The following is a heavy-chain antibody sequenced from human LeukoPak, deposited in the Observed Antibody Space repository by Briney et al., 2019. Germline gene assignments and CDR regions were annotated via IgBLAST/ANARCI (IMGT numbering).Heavy chain of an antibody. CDR1: GGSLSGYY. J-gene: IGHJ4*02. CDR2: INHRGST. CDR3: ARVGRCGITMVRGVIGHLDYFDY. Sequence: SETLSLTCAVYGGSLSGYYWSWIRQPPGKGREWIGEINHRGSTNYNPSLKSRVTISVNTSKNQFSLKLSSVTAADTAVYYCARVGRCGITMVRGVIGHLDYFDYWGQGTLVTVSS. V-gene: IGHV4-34*01. D-gene: IGHD3-10*01.